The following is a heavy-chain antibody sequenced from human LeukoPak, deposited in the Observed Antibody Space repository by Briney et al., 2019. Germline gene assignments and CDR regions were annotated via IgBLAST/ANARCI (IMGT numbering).Heavy chain of an antibody. CDR1: GFTFSTSS. CDR3: TASVGEMALDY. J-gene: IGHJ4*02. Sequence: GGSLRLSCAASGFTFSTSSMSWVRQAPGKGPEWVSSFGDRGAYIYYADSVKGRFTISRDNAKNSLYLQMNGLRVDDTAVYYCTASVGEMALDYWGQGTLVTVSS. D-gene: IGHD3-16*01. V-gene: IGHV3-21*01. CDR2: FGDRGAYI.